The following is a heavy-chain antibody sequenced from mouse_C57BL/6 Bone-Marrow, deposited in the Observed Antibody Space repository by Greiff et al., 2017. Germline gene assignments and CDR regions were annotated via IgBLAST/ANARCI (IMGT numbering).Heavy chain of an antibody. CDR2: INPSSGYT. D-gene: IGHD1-1*01. CDR1: GYTFTSYW. Sequence: QVQLQQSGAELAKPGASVKLSCKASGYTFTSYWMHWVKQRPGQGLEWIGYINPSSGYTKYNQKFKDKATLTADKSSSTAYMQLSSLTYEDSAVYYEEREGAITTIVAPYYYAMGCWGKGATVAVA. V-gene: IGHV1-7*01. CDR3: EREGAITTIVAPYYYAMGC. J-gene: IGHJ4*01.